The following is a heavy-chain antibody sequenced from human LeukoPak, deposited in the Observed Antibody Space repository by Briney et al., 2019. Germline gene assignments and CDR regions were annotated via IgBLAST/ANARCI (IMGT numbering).Heavy chain of an antibody. Sequence: GASVKVSCKASGYTFTGYYMHWVRQAPGQGLEWMGWINPNSGGTNYAQKFQGRVTITADKSTSTAYMELSSLRSEDTAVYYCARNSEFGELLFDYWGQGTLVTVSS. J-gene: IGHJ4*02. V-gene: IGHV1-2*02. CDR1: GYTFTGYY. D-gene: IGHD3-10*01. CDR3: ARNSEFGELLFDY. CDR2: INPNSGGT.